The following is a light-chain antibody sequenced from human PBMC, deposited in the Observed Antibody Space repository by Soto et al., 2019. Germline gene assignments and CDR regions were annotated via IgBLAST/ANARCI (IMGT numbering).Light chain of an antibody. V-gene: IGKV1-39*01. J-gene: IGKJ1*01. CDR3: QQNYSTSWT. CDR1: QSISNY. Sequence: DIQMTQSPSSLSASVGDRVTIPCRASQSISNYLSWYQQKPGKAPKLLIYAASTLRSGVSSRFSGSGSGTDFTLTISSLQPEDFATYYCQQNYSTSWTFGQGTKVEIK. CDR2: AAS.